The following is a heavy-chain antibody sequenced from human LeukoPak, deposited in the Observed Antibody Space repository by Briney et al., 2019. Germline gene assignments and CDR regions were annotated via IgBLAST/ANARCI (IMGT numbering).Heavy chain of an antibody. CDR2: INPDGTEK. CDR1: GLPFSVYW. Sequence: GGSLRLSCAVSGLPFSVYWMTWVRQAPGKGLEWVANINPDGTEKNYVDSVTGRFTISRDNAKNSLFLQMNSLRAEDTAVYHCVSGGQVDYLGPGTLVTVSS. J-gene: IGHJ4*02. CDR3: VSGGQVDY. V-gene: IGHV3-7*01. D-gene: IGHD2-15*01.